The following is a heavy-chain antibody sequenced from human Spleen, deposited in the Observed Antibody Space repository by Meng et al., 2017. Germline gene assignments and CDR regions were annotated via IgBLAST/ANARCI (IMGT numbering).Heavy chain of an antibody. Sequence: QGQRKEPGPGLGKPSGTLSLTCAVSGDSISSSNWWSWVRQPPGKGLEWIGDMYHSGNTNYNPSLESRATISVDTSQNNLSLKLSSVTAADSAVYYCARGPTTMAHDFDYWGQGTLVTVSS. V-gene: IGHV4-4*02. CDR1: GDSISSSNW. CDR2: MYHSGNT. D-gene: IGHD4-11*01. CDR3: ARGPTTMAHDFDY. J-gene: IGHJ4*02.